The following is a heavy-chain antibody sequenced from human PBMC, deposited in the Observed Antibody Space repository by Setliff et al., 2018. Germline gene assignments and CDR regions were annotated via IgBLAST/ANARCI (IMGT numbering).Heavy chain of an antibody. CDR3: AHSTTFDLHHDY. Sequence: PSETLSLTCRVSGGSVSTFYWTWIRQPPRTGLEWIGYIFTSGSTQDNPSLKSRATISRDTASNQFSLKLFSVTAADSAVYYCAHSTTFDLHHDYWGQGALVTVSS. CDR2: IFTSGST. CDR1: GGSVSTFY. J-gene: IGHJ4*02. V-gene: IGHV4-4*09. D-gene: IGHD3-9*01.